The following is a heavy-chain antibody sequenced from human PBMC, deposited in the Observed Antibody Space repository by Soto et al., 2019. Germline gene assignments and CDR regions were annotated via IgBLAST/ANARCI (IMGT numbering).Heavy chain of an antibody. CDR1: GFTFNSHT. Sequence: EVQLVESGGGLVQPGGSLRLSCVASGFTFNSHTMNWVRQAPGKGLEWLSYISDSSSTIYYADSVKGRFTISRDNAKKSLYLQMNSRRVDETAVYYCAREVGATGYWGQGTLVTVSS. J-gene: IGHJ4*02. CDR3: AREVGATGY. CDR2: ISDSSSTI. V-gene: IGHV3-48*04. D-gene: IGHD1-26*01.